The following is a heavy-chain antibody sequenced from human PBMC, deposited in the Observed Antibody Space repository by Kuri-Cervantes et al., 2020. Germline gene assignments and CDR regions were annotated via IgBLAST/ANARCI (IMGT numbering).Heavy chain of an antibody. CDR2: ISSSSSTI. Sequence: GESLKISCAASGFTFSSYSMNWVRQAPGKGLEWVSYISSSSSTIYYADSVKGRFTISRDNAKNSLYLQMNSLRAEDTAVYYCAKVQVDYYDILTGYPMGWFDPWGQGTLVTVSS. J-gene: IGHJ5*02. D-gene: IGHD3-9*01. CDR3: AKVQVDYYDILTGYPMGWFDP. CDR1: GFTFSSYS. V-gene: IGHV3-48*01.